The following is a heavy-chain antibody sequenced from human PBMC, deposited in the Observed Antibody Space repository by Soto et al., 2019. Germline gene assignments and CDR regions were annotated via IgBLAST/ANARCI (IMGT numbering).Heavy chain of an antibody. Sequence: GGSLRLSCAASGFTFSSYGMHSVRQAPGKGLEWVAVISFDESNKYYADSVKGRFTISRDNSKNTLYLQMNSLRAEDTAVYYCAKDDGWLRLDYWVQGALVTVSS. V-gene: IGHV3-30*18. D-gene: IGHD5-12*01. CDR1: GFTFSSYG. J-gene: IGHJ4*02. CDR2: ISFDESNK. CDR3: AKDDGWLRLDY.